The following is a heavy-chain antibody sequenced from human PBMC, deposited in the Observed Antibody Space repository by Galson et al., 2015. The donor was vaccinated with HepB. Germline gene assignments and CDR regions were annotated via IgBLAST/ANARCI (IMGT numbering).Heavy chain of an antibody. CDR2: IYSGGST. CDR3: ARAFYCGGGCYFFDY. Sequence: SLRLSCAASGFTVSSNYMSWVRQAPGKGLEWVSVIYSGGSTYYADSVKGRFTISRHNSKNTLYLQMNSLRAEDTAVYYCARAFYCGGGCYFFDYWGQGTLVTVSS. CDR1: GFTVSSNY. D-gene: IGHD2-21*02. J-gene: IGHJ4*02. V-gene: IGHV3-53*04.